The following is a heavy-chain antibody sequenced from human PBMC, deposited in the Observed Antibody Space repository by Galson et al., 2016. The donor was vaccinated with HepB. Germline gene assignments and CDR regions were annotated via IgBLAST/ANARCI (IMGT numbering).Heavy chain of an antibody. CDR2: ISNDGKSE. D-gene: IGHD3-9*01. V-gene: IGHV3-30*03. CDR1: GFTFSTYG. J-gene: IGHJ4*02. Sequence: SLRLSCAASGFTFSTYGMHWVRQAPGKGLEWVALISNDGKSESYADSVKGQVTISRDNSKNTLYLQMNSLRAGDAAVYYCARDRRRYFDWCVLWGQGTLVTVAA. CDR3: ARDRRRYFDWCVL.